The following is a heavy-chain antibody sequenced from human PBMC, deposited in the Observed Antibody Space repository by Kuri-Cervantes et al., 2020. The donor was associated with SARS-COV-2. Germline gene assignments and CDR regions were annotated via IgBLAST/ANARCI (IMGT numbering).Heavy chain of an antibody. CDR1: GSTFSSYA. V-gene: IGHV3-23*01. CDR3: AKAVRGTARFDAFDI. D-gene: IGHD3-10*01. Sequence: GGSLRLSCAASGSTFSSYAMRWVRQAPGQGLEWVSAISGSGGSTYYADSVEGRFTISRDNSKNTLYLQMNSLRAEDTAVYYCAKAVRGTARFDAFDIWGQGTMVTVSS. CDR2: ISGSGGST. J-gene: IGHJ3*02.